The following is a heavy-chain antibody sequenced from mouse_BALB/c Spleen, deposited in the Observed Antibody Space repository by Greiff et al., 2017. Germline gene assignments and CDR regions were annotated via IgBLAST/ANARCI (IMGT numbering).Heavy chain of an antibody. D-gene: IGHD2-10*01. CDR1: GFTFSSFG. CDR3: ASSYGNL. V-gene: IGHV5-17*02. J-gene: IGHJ1*01. Sequence: DVKLVESGGGLVQPGGSRKLSCAASGFTFSSFGMHWVRQAPEKGLEWVAYISSGSSTIYYADTVKGRFTISRDKPKNTLFLQMTSLRSEDTAMYYCASSYGNLWGAGTTLTVSS. CDR2: ISSGSSTI.